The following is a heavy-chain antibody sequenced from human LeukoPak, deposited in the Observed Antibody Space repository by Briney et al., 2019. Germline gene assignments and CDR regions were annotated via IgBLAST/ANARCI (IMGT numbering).Heavy chain of an antibody. D-gene: IGHD1-26*01. V-gene: IGHV4-39*07. CDR1: GGSISSSSYY. Sequence: PSETLSLTCTVSGGSISSSSYYWGWIRQPPGKGLEWIGSIYYSGSTYYNPSLKSRVTISVDTSKNQFSLKLSSVTAADTAVYYCARASGSYFSYYYYGMDVWGQGTTVTVSS. J-gene: IGHJ6*02. CDR2: IYYSGST. CDR3: ARASGSYFSYYYYGMDV.